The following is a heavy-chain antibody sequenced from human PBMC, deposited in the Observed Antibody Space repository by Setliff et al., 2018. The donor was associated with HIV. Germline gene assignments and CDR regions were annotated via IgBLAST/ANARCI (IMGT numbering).Heavy chain of an antibody. Sequence: PSETLSLTCAVYGGSLSDYYWSWIRQPPGKGLEWLGEIHSSGNTNYSPSPKGRVTISVDTPKNQYSLNLKSVTAADTAVYYCARVREGFLPYDAFEIWGQGTMVTVSS. CDR1: GGSLSDYY. D-gene: IGHD3-3*01. CDR3: ARVREGFLPYDAFEI. J-gene: IGHJ3*02. CDR2: IHSSGNT. V-gene: IGHV4-34*01.